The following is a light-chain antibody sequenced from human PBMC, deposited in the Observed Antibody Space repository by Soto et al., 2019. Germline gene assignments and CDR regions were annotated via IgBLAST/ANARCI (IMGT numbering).Light chain of an antibody. CDR2: DVN. CDR3: CSFAGRIFV. V-gene: IGLV2-11*01. Sequence: QSALTQPRSVSGSPGQSVTVSCTGTSSDVGGYNYVTWYQQHPGKAPKLMISDVNKRPSGVPDRFSGSKSGNTASLTISGLQAEDEADYYCCSFAGRIFVFGTGTEVTVL. J-gene: IGLJ1*01. CDR1: SSDVGGYNY.